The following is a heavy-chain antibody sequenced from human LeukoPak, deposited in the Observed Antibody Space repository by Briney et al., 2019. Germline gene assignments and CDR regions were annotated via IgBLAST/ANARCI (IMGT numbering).Heavy chain of an antibody. CDR1: GGSFSGYY. J-gene: IGHJ6*03. V-gene: IGHV4-34*01. CDR2: INHSGST. CDR3: ARQKGYYYYYMDV. Sequence: SETLSLTCAVYGGSFSGYYWSWIRQPPGKGLEWIGEINHSGSTNYNPSLKSRVTISVDTSKNQFSLKLSSVTAADTAVYYCARQKGYYYYYMDVWGKGTTVTISS.